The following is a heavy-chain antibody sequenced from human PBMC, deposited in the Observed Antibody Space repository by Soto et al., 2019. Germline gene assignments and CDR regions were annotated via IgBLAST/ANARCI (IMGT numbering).Heavy chain of an antibody. CDR3: AREDSIIIPAVSDF. CDR2: ISKSDYT. CDR1: GFAFNNYG. V-gene: IGHV3-21*01. J-gene: IGHJ4*02. Sequence: VGSLRLSCTVSGFAFNNYGINWVSQAPGKGLEWVSSISKSDYTYYSDSVTGRFTISRDNAKNSVSLQMNTLRVEDTAVYYCAREDSIIIPAVSDFWGQGTLVTVSS. D-gene: IGHD2-2*01.